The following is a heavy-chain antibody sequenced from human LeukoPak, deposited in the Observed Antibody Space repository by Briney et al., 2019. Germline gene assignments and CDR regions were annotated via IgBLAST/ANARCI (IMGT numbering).Heavy chain of an antibody. D-gene: IGHD4-17*01. CDR2: IYPDDSRT. CDR3: ARPSYGASDY. CDR1: GYRFTKSW. V-gene: IGHV5-51*01. Sequence: GESLKISCEGSGYRFTKSWIGWVRQMPGKGQEWLGIIYPDDSRTRYSPSFQGQVTISVDKSITTAYLQWTSLKASDTAMYYCARPSYGASDYWGQGTLVTVSS. J-gene: IGHJ4*02.